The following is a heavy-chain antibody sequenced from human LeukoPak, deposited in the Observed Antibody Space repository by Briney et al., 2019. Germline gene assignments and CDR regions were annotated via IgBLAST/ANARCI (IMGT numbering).Heavy chain of an antibody. CDR2: IYSSGST. CDR3: ARVSPGGNSDY. CDR1: GGSISSYY. V-gene: IGHV4-4*07. Sequence: PSETLSLTCTVSGGSISSYYWSWIRQPAGKGLEWIGRIYSSGSTSYNPSLKGRVTMSVDMSRNQFSLKLSSVTAADTAVYYCARVSPGGNSDYLGQGTLVTVSS. J-gene: IGHJ4*02. D-gene: IGHD4-23*01.